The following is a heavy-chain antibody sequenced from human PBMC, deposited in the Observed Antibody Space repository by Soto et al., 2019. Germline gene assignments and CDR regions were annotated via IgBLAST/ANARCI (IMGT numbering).Heavy chain of an antibody. CDR1: GGTFSSYA. V-gene: IGHV1-69*06. Sequence: GASVKVSCKASGGTFSSYAISWVRQAPGQGLEWMGGIIPIFGTANYAQKFQGRVTITADKSTSTAYMELSSLRSEDTAVYYCASWDHSSGWYTNHYYFDYWGQGTLVTVSS. CDR3: ASWDHSSGWYTNHYYFDY. CDR2: IIPIFGTA. D-gene: IGHD6-19*01. J-gene: IGHJ4*02.